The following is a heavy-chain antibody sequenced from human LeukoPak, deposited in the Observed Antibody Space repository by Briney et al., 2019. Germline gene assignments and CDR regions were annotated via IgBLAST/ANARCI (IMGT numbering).Heavy chain of an antibody. Sequence: GASVKVSCKASGYTFTGYYMHWVRQAPGQGLEWMGWINPNSGGTNYAQKFQGRVTMTRDTSISTAYMELSRLRSDDTAVYYCVRTPYYYDSSGYPFDYWGQGTLVTVSS. CDR2: INPNSGGT. CDR1: GYTFTGYY. V-gene: IGHV1-2*02. J-gene: IGHJ4*02. D-gene: IGHD3-22*01. CDR3: VRTPYYYDSSGYPFDY.